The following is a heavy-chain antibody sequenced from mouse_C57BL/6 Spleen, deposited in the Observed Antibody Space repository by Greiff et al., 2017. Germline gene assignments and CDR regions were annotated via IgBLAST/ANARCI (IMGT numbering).Heavy chain of an antibody. V-gene: IGHV1-74*01. CDR1: GYTFTSYW. CDR3: STDDYGWDFDV. D-gene: IGHD2-4*01. J-gene: IGHJ1*03. CDR2: IHPSASDT. Sequence: QVQLQQPGAELVKPGASVKVSCKASGYTFTSYWMHWVKQRPGQGLEWIGRIHPSASDTNYNQKFKGKATLTVDKSSSTAYMQLSSLTSEDSAVYYYSTDDYGWDFDVWGTGTTVTVSS.